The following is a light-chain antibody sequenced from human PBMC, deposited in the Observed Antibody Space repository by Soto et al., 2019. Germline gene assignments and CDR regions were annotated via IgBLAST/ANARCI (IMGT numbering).Light chain of an antibody. CDR1: SSDIGGYNY. CDR2: EVS. V-gene: IGLV2-14*01. Sequence: QSALTQPASVSGSPGQSITISCTGTSSDIGGYNYVSWYQQHPGKAPKLMIYEVSNRPSGISSRFSGSKSGNTASLTISGLQAEDEADYYCSSYTSRSTLTFGGGTQLTVL. CDR3: SSYTSRSTLT. J-gene: IGLJ7*01.